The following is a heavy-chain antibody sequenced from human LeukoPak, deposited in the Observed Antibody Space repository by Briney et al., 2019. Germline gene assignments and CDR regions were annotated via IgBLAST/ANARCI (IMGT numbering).Heavy chain of an antibody. V-gene: IGHV1-18*01. CDR3: ARQAGDSSGWYSDYYYGMDV. CDR2: ISAYNGNT. CDR1: GYTFTSYG. Sequence: ASVKVSCKASGYTFTSYGISWVRQAPGQGLEWMEWISAYNGNTNYAQKLQGRVTMTTNTSTSTAYMELRSLSSDDTAVYYCARQAGDSSGWYSDYYYGMDVWGQGTTVTVSS. J-gene: IGHJ6*02. D-gene: IGHD6-19*01.